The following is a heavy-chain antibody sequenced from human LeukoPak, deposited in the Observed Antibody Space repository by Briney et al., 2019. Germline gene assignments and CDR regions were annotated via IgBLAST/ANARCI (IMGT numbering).Heavy chain of an antibody. V-gene: IGHV3-23*01. J-gene: IGHJ6*02. D-gene: IGHD6-13*01. Sequence: GGSLRLSCAASGFTFSSYAMSWVRQAPGKGLEWVSAISGSGGSTYYADSVKGRFTISRDNSKNTLYLQMNSLSAGDTAVYYCAKGIAAAGLYYYYGMDVWGQGTTVTVSS. CDR1: GFTFSSYA. CDR2: ISGSGGST. CDR3: AKGIAAAGLYYYYGMDV.